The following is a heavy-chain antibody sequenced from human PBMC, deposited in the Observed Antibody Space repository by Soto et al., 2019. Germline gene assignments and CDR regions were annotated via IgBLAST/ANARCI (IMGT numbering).Heavy chain of an antibody. Sequence: EASVKVSCKASGGTFSSYAISWVRQAPGQGLEWMGGIIPIFGTANYAQKFQGRVTITADESTSAAYMELSSLRSEDTAVYYCARGSGGYNLNFLSYWGQGTLVTVSS. CDR3: ARGSGGYNLNFLSY. CDR1: GGTFSSYA. J-gene: IGHJ4*02. D-gene: IGHD5-12*01. V-gene: IGHV1-69*13. CDR2: IIPIFGTA.